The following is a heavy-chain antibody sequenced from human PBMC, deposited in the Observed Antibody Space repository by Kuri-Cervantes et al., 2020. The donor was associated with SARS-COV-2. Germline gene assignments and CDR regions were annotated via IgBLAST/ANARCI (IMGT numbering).Heavy chain of an antibody. CDR2: IKQDGSEK. D-gene: IGHD2-2*01. J-gene: IGHJ4*02. Sequence: GGSLRLSCAASGFTFSSYWMSWVRQAPGKGLEWVANIKQDGSEKYYVDSVKGRFTISRDNAKNSLYLQMNSLRAEGTAVYYCARAPPAAAIFFDYWGQGTLVTVSS. CDR1: GFTFSSYW. CDR3: ARAPPAAAIFFDY. V-gene: IGHV3-7*05.